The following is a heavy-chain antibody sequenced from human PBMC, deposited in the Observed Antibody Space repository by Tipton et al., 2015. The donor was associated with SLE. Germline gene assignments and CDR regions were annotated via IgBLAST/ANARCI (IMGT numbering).Heavy chain of an antibody. Sequence: TLSLTCAVYGGSFSGFYWSWIRQPPGRGLEWIGEINHSGSTNYNPSLKRRATISLDTSKNQFSLKLSSVTGADTAVYYCARHDEPRRAFDIWGQGTMVTVSS. J-gene: IGHJ3*02. V-gene: IGHV4-34*01. CDR3: ARHDEPRRAFDI. CDR2: INHSGST. CDR1: GGSFSGFY.